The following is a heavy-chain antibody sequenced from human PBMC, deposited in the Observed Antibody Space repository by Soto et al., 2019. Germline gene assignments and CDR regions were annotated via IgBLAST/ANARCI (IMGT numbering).Heavy chain of an antibody. CDR1: GFTFSSYG. V-gene: IGHV3-30*18. D-gene: IGHD4-17*01. J-gene: IGHJ3*02. Sequence: PGGSLRLSCAASGFTFSSYGMHWVRQAPGKGLEWVAVISYDGSNKYYADSVKGRFTISRDNSKNTLYLQMNSLRAEGTAVYYCAKSAGDYHAFDIWGQGTMVTVS. CDR3: AKSAGDYHAFDI. CDR2: ISYDGSNK.